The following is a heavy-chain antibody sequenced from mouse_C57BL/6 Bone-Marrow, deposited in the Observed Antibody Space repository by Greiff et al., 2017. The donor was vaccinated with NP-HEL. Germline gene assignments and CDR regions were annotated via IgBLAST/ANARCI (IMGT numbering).Heavy chain of an antibody. CDR1: GYTFTSYG. J-gene: IGHJ2*01. D-gene: IGHD3-3*01. Sequence: VMLVESGAELARPGASVKLSCKASGYTFTSYGISWVKQRTGQGLEWIGEIYPRSGNTYYNEKFKGKATLTADKSSSTAYMGLRSLTSEDSAVCFCAREGGTWDYWGQGTTLTVSS. CDR3: AREGGTWDY. V-gene: IGHV1-81*01. CDR2: IYPRSGNT.